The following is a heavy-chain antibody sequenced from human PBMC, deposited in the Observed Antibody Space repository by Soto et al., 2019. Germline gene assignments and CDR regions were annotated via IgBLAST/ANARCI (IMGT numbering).Heavy chain of an antibody. D-gene: IGHD1-20*01. CDR3: ARGITLPTPLDY. Sequence: ASVKGSCNAPGYTFTSYAMHLGRQAPGQRLEWMGWINAGNGNTKYSQKFQGRVTITRDTSASTAYMELSSLRSEDTAVYYCARGITLPTPLDYWGQGTLVTVSS. V-gene: IGHV1-3*01. CDR2: INAGNGNT. J-gene: IGHJ4*02. CDR1: GYTFTSYA.